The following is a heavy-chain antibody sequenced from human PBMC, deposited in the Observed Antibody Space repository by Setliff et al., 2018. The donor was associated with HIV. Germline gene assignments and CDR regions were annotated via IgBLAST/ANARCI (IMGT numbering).Heavy chain of an antibody. J-gene: IGHJ4*02. D-gene: IGHD3-3*01. Sequence: ASETLSLTCTVSGLSMSYNYWTWIRQSPGKGLEWIGYVHYSGSTRYNPSLKSRVTISVDTSKKKFSLKLTSMTATDTAVYYCASEKRAWSVSDSFYEYWGQVVPVTV. CDR3: ASEKRAWSVSDSFYEY. CDR2: VHYSGST. CDR1: GLSMSYNY. V-gene: IGHV4-59*01.